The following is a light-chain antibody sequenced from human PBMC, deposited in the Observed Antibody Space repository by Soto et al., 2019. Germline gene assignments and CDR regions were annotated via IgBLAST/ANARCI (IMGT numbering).Light chain of an antibody. V-gene: IGKV1-17*01. CDR1: QGISNL. CDR3: LQHNTYPYT. Sequence: DLQMTQSPSSLSASVGDRVTITCRASQGISNLLGWFQHKPGKAPKRLIYASSSLQGGVPSRFTGSGSGTEFTLTITGLQPEDLADYHCLQHNTYPYTFGQGTKLEIK. CDR2: ASS. J-gene: IGKJ2*01.